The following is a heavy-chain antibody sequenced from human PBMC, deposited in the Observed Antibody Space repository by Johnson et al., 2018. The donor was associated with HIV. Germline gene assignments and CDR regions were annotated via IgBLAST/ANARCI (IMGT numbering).Heavy chain of an antibody. V-gene: IGHV3-74*02. D-gene: IGHD3-16*01. CDR3: ARERAGWGLLDAFDI. J-gene: IGHJ3*02. CDR1: GFTVSSNY. CDR2: INSDGSST. Sequence: VQLVESGRGLIQPGGSLRLSCAASGFTVSSNYMSWVRQAPGKGLVWVSRINSDGSSTNYADSVKGRFTIPRDNAKNSLYLQMNSLKAEDTALYYCARERAGWGLLDAFDIWGQGTMVTVSS.